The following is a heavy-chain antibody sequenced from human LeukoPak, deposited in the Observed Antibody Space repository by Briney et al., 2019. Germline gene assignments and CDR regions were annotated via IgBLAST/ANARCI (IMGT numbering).Heavy chain of an antibody. Sequence: ASVKVSCKASGYTFTGYYMHLVRQAPGQGLEWMGWINPNSGGTNYAQKFQGRVTMTRDTSISTASMELTSLRSDDTAVFYCARASLADFDYWGQGTLVTVSS. CDR3: ARASLADFDY. CDR2: INPNSGGT. CDR1: GYTFTGYY. D-gene: IGHD2-2*01. J-gene: IGHJ4*02. V-gene: IGHV1-2*02.